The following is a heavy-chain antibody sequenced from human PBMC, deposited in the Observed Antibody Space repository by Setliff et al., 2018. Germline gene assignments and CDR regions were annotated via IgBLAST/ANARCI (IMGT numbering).Heavy chain of an antibody. CDR1: GFTFSNYE. Sequence: PGGSLRLSCVASGFTFSNYEFNWVRQAPGKGLEWISYISNGGGAVKYADSVKGRFTISRDNAKSSLYLQMNSLRAEDTAVYYCTRDWGEAGSTNAFDIWGQGTVVTVSS. J-gene: IGHJ3*02. D-gene: IGHD1-26*01. CDR3: TRDWGEAGSTNAFDI. CDR2: ISNGGGAV. V-gene: IGHV3-48*03.